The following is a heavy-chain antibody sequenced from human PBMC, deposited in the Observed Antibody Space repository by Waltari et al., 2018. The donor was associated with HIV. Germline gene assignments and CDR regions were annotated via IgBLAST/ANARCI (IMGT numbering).Heavy chain of an antibody. CDR1: GFTFSSYW. CDR3: ARRGARIVGAHPFDY. Sequence: EVQLVESGGGLVQPGGSLRLSCAASGFTFSSYWITWVRQAPGKGLEWVASIKQDGSEKYYVDSVKGRFTISRDNAKNSLYLQMNSLRAEDTAVYYCARRGARIVGAHPFDYWGQGTLVTVSS. V-gene: IGHV3-7*01. CDR2: IKQDGSEK. D-gene: IGHD1-26*01. J-gene: IGHJ4*02.